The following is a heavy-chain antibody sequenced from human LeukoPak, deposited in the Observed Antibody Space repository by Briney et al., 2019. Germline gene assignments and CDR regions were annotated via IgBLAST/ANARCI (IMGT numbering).Heavy chain of an antibody. CDR1: GGTFSSYA. CDR3: ASGPPSPYYYYMDV. V-gene: IGHV1-69*06. Sequence: SVKVSCKASGGTFSSYAISWVRQAPGQGLEWMGGIIPIFGTANYAQKFQGRVTITADKSTSTAYMELSSLRSEDTAVYYCASGPPSPYYYYMDVWGKGTTVTISS. J-gene: IGHJ6*03. CDR2: IIPIFGTA.